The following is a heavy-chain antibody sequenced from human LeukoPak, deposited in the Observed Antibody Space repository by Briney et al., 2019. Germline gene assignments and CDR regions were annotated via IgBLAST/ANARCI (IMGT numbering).Heavy chain of an antibody. V-gene: IGHV3-48*03. CDR2: ISSSGNTI. CDR3: ASLTVTYGMDV. D-gene: IGHD4-11*01. CDR1: GFTFSGYE. J-gene: IGHJ6*02. Sequence: PGGSLRLSCAASGFTFSGYEMNWVRQAPGMGLEWVSYISSSGNTIDYADSVKGRFTISRDNAKNSLYLQMNSLRAEDTAVYYCASLTVTYGMDVWGQGTTVTVSS.